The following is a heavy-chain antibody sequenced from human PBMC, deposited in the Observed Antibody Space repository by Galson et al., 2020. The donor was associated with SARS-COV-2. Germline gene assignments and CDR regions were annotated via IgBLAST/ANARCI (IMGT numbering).Heavy chain of an antibody. Sequence: GESLKISCKVSGKSSTNYWIGCVRQMPGKGLEWMGIIYPGDSDTTYSPSFQGQVTISVDKSISTAYLQWSSLKASDTAMYYCARFRPYSQIFGDTFDIWGQGTMVTVSS. V-gene: IGHV5-51*01. CDR3: ARFRPYSQIFGDTFDI. J-gene: IGHJ3*02. CDR1: GKSSTNYW. D-gene: IGHD2-15*01. CDR2: IYPGDSDT.